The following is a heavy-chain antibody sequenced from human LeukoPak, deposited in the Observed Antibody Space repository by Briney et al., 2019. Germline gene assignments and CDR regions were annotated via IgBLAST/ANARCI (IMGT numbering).Heavy chain of an antibody. CDR2: ISYDGSNK. J-gene: IGHJ4*02. Sequence: LPGGSLRLSCAASGFTFSSYAMHWVRQAPGKGLEWVAVISYDGSNKYYADSVKGRFTISRDNSKNTLNLQMNSLRAEDTAVYYCAKVRGNLRANYFDYWGQGTLVTVSS. V-gene: IGHV3-30-3*01. D-gene: IGHD1-14*01. CDR3: AKVRGNLRANYFDY. CDR1: GFTFSSYA.